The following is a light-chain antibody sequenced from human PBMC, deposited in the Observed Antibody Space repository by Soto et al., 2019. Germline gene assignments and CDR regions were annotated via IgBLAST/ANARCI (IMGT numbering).Light chain of an antibody. CDR3: QQYVHWPPGT. Sequence: EIVVTKSPATLSASQGERVTLSCRAGKSVSSSLAWYQQRPGQAPRLLIYDTSTRAASITARFGGSGSETEFTLTNSSLQSEDFAVYYSQQYVHWPPGTFGQGTMVYIK. V-gene: IGKV3D-15*01. CDR2: DTS. CDR1: KSVSSS. J-gene: IGKJ1*01.